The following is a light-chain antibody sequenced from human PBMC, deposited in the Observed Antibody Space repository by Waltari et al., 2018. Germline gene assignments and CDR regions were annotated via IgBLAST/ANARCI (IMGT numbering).Light chain of an antibody. V-gene: IGLV2-11*01. J-gene: IGLJ1*01. CDR2: DVT. CDR1: SSDVGGYNY. Sequence: QSALTQPRSVSGSPGQSVAISCTGTSSDVGGYNYVSWYQQHPGKAPKPMIYDVTERPSGVLDRFSGSKSGNTASLTVSGLQAEDEADYYCCSFAAGDAYVFGTGTKVTVL. CDR3: CSFAAGDAYV.